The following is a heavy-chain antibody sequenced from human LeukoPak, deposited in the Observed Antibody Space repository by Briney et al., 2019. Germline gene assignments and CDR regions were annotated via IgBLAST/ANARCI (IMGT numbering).Heavy chain of an antibody. CDR1: GFTFSSYA. D-gene: IGHD3-9*01. V-gene: IGHV3-23*01. CDR2: ISGSGGST. Sequence: GGSLRLSCAASGFTFSSYAMSWVRQAPGKGLEWVSAISGSGGSTYYADSVKGRFTISRDNSKNTLYLQMNSLRAEDTAVYYCARDGGLRYFDWSDPWFDPWGQGTLATVSS. CDR3: ARDGGLRYFDWSDPWFDP. J-gene: IGHJ5*02.